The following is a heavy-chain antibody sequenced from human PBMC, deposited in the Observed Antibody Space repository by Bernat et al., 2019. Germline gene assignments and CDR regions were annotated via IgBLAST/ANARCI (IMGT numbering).Heavy chain of an antibody. CDR1: GGSFSGYY. V-gene: IGHV4-34*01. Sequence: QVQLQQWGAGLLKPSETLSLTCAVYGGSFSGYYWSWIRQPPGKGLEWIGEINHSGSTNYNPSLKSRVTISVDTSKNQFSLKLSSVTAADTAVYYCARALVPAEGKHPPGHHYYYYMDVWGKGTTVTVSS. CDR3: ARALVPAEGKHPPGHHYYYYMDV. CDR2: INHSGST. D-gene: IGHD2-2*01. J-gene: IGHJ6*03.